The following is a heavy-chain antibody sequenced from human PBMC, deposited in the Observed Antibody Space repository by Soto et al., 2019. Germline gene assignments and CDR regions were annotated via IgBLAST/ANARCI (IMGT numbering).Heavy chain of an antibody. V-gene: IGHV1-18*01. Sequence: APVKVSCKASGYSFTSYGISWVRQAPGQGLEWMGLVSGYTFDTIYVQKFQGRVTMTTDTSTSTAHMELRSLTYDDTAVYYCARAPRIVTTAPGIRDFDYWGQGTQVTVSS. CDR2: VSGYTFDT. CDR1: GYSFTSYG. CDR3: ARAPRIVTTAPGIRDFDY. D-gene: IGHD3-16*02. J-gene: IGHJ4*02.